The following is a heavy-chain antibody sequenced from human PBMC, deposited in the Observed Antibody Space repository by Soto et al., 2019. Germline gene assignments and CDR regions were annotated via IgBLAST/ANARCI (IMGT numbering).Heavy chain of an antibody. CDR3: ARGAYLNWFDP. CDR2: ISSSSSTI. Sequence: EVQLVESGGGLVQPGGSLRLSCAASGFTFSSYSMNWVRQAPGKGLEWVSYISSSSSTIYYADSVKGRFTISRDNAKNSLYLQMNSLIAEDTAVYYCARGAYLNWFDPWGQGTLVTVSS. CDR1: GFTFSSYS. V-gene: IGHV3-48*01. J-gene: IGHJ5*02.